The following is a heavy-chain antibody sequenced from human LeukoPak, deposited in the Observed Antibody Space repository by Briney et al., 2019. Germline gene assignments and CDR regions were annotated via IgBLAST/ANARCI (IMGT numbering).Heavy chain of an antibody. Sequence: GGSLRLSCADSGCTFSSYWMHWVRQAPGKGLVWVSRINSDGSSTSYADSVKGRFTISRDNAKNTLYLQMNSLRAEDTAVYYCARDLRRDCPFDYWGQGTLVTVSS. J-gene: IGHJ4*02. D-gene: IGHD2-21*02. CDR1: GCTFSSYW. CDR3: ARDLRRDCPFDY. CDR2: INSDGSST. V-gene: IGHV3-74*01.